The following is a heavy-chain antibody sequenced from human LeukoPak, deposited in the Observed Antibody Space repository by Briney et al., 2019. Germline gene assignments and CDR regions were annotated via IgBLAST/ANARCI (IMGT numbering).Heavy chain of an antibody. D-gene: IGHD2-21*02. V-gene: IGHV3-72*01. CDR2: SRNKAKSYST. CDR1: GFTFSDHY. J-gene: IGHJ4*02. Sequence: GGSLRLSCAASGFTFSDHYMDWVRQAPGKGLEWVGRSRNKAKSYSTEYAASVKGRFTISRDDSKNSLFLQMNSLKIEDTAVYYCAREGSYCVGGDCYSFDFWGQGTLVTVSS. CDR3: AREGSYCVGGDCYSFDF.